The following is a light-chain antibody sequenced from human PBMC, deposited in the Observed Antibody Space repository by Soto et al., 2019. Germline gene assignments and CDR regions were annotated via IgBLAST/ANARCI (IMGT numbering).Light chain of an antibody. CDR1: TGDVGGSGH. Sequence: QSALTQPRSVSGSPGQSVTISCTGTTGDVGGSGHVSWYQQHPGKAPKLVIYDVNQRPSGVPDRFSGSKSGNTASLTISGLQAEDESDYYCCSHPGSITWVFGGGTKLTVL. CDR3: CSHPGSITWV. V-gene: IGLV2-11*01. CDR2: DVN. J-gene: IGLJ3*02.